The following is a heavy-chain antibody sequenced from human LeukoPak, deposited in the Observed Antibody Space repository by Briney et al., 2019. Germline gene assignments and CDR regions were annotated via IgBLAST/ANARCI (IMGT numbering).Heavy chain of an antibody. CDR3: ARGGSWLEYSNFGGFDF. V-gene: IGHV3-33*01. Sequence: GGSLRLSCAASGFTFSSYGMHWVRQAPGKGLEWVAAIGYDGSNKYYVDSVRGRFTISRDNPEKTLYLQMNSLRAEDTAVYYCARGGSWLEYSNFGGFDFWGRGTLVTVSS. CDR1: GFTFSSYG. CDR2: IGYDGSNK. J-gene: IGHJ2*01. D-gene: IGHD6-6*01.